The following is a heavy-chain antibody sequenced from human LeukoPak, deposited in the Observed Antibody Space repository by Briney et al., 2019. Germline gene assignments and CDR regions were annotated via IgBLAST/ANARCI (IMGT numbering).Heavy chain of an antibody. CDR2: ISYDGSNK. Sequence: HPGTSLRLSCAASGFNFQIYAVHWVRQAPGKVLEWVAVISYDGSNKYYADSVKGRFTISRDNSKNTLYLQMNSLRAEDTAVYYCVRIVGARGRYYFDYWGQGTLVTVSS. D-gene: IGHD1-26*01. CDR3: VRIVGARGRYYFDY. V-gene: IGHV3-30*01. J-gene: IGHJ4*02. CDR1: GFNFQIYA.